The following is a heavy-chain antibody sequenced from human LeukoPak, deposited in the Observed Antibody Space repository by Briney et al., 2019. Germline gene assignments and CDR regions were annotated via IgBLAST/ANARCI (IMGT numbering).Heavy chain of an antibody. CDR3: ARPNGAGSWYRAHFDY. V-gene: IGHV1-69*04. CDR2: IVPILGIV. Sequence: GASVKVSCKASGGTFSSFALSWVRQAPGQGLEWMGRIVPILGIVNYAPKFQGRVTITADESTSTAYMELSSLTSEDTALYYCARPNGAGSWYRAHFDYWGQGTLVTVSS. D-gene: IGHD6-13*01. CDR1: GGTFSSFA. J-gene: IGHJ4*02.